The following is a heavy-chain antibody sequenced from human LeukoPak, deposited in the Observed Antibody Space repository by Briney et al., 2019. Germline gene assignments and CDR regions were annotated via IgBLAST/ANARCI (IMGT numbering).Heavy chain of an antibody. CDR2: IYYSGST. CDR1: GGSINSNSYY. CDR3: ARDNRATHSSGFYYYYMDV. Sequence: PSETLSLTCIVSGGSINSNSYYWGWIRQPPGKGLEWIGSIYYSGSTYYNPSLMSRVTISVDTSKNQFSLKLSSVTAADTAVYYCARDNRATHSSGFYYYYMDVWGKGTTVTVSS. V-gene: IGHV4-39*07. J-gene: IGHJ6*03. D-gene: IGHD6-19*01.